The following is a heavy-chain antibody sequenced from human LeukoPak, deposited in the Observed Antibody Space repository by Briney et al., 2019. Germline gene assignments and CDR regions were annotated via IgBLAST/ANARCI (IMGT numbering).Heavy chain of an antibody. V-gene: IGHV3-23*01. CDR1: GFTFSNYA. CDR2: ISGSGDKT. J-gene: IGHJ4*02. Sequence: PGGSLRLSCAASGFTFSNYAMSWLRQAPGKGLEWVSAISGSGDKTYYADSVRGRFAISRDNSKSTLYLQMNSLRAEDAAVYYCAKEWIGGRPLVVVAVHWGQGTLVTVSS. CDR3: AKEWIGGRPLVVVAVH. D-gene: IGHD2-21*02.